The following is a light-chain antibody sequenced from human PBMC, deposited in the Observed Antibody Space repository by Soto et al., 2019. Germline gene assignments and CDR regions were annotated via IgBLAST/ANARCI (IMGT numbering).Light chain of an antibody. Sequence: EIVLTQSPATLSLSPGERATLSCRTSQSVSSYFACYQQKPGRAPRLLISDASSRATGIPASFIGSGSGTDFTLTISSLEPEDFAVYYCQQRSNWPIAFGQGTRLEIK. CDR1: QSVSSY. V-gene: IGKV3-11*01. J-gene: IGKJ5*01. CDR2: DAS. CDR3: QQRSNWPIA.